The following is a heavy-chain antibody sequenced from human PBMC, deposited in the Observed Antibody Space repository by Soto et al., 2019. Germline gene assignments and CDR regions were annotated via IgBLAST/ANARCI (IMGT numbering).Heavy chain of an antibody. CDR3: AKDPRPRIAVAGYFDY. CDR1: GFTFSRYG. V-gene: IGHV3-30*02. Sequence: GGSLRLSCAASGFTFSRYGIHWVRQAPGKGLEWVANIWYDGSYKYYADSVKGRFTISRDNSKNTLYLQMNSLRAEDTAVYYCAKDPRPRIAVAGYFDYWGQGTLVTVSS. D-gene: IGHD6-19*01. CDR2: IWYDGSYK. J-gene: IGHJ4*02.